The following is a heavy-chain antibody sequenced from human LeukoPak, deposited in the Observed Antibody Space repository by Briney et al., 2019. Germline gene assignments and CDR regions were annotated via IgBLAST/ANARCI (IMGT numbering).Heavy chain of an antibody. D-gene: IGHD6-19*01. CDR3: AREKRQWLVKMYWYFDL. J-gene: IGHJ2*01. CDR2: INPNSGGT. V-gene: IGHV1-2*02. CDR1: GYTFTGYY. Sequence: ASVKVSCKASGYTFTGYYMHWVRQAPGQGLEWMGWINPNSGGTNYAQKFQGRVTMTRDTSISTAYMELSRLRSDDTAVYYCAREKRQWLVKMYWYFDLWGRGTLVTVSS.